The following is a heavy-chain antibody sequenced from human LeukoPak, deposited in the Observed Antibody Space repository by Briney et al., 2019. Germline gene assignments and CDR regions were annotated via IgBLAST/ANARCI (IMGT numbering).Heavy chain of an antibody. CDR1: GFTFSNYA. V-gene: IGHV3-23*01. CDR3: AKSAVDGDYLYFDY. Sequence: GGSLRLSCAASGFTFSNYAMSWVRQAPGKGLEWVSPIRGSGRSTYCADSVKGRFTISRDNSKNTLYLQMNSLRAEDTAVYYCAKSAVDGDYLYFDYWGQGTLVTVSS. CDR2: IRGSGRST. J-gene: IGHJ4*02. D-gene: IGHD4-17*01.